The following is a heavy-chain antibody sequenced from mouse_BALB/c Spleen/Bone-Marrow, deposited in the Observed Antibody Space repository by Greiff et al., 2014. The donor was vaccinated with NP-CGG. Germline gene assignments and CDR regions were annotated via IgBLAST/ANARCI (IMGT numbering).Heavy chain of an antibody. CDR2: ISNGGGST. V-gene: IGHV5-12-2*01. CDR3: ARHGGSRGYYFDY. CDR1: GFTFSSYT. Sequence: VQLKESGGGLVQPGGSLKLSCAASGFTFSSYTMSWVRQTPEKRLEWVAYISNGGGSTYYPDTVKGRFTISRDNAKNTLYLQMGSLKSEDTAMYYCARHGGSRGYYFDYWGQGTTLTVSS. D-gene: IGHD1-1*01. J-gene: IGHJ2*01.